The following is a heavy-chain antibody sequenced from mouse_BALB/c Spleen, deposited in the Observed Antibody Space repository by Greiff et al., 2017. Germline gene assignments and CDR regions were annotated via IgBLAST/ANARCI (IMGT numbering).Heavy chain of an antibody. CDR3: NAEVRGFDY. D-gene: IGHD2-14*01. CDR2: IDPENGDT. CDR1: GFNIKDYY. J-gene: IGHJ2*01. Sequence: EVQLQQSGAELVRSGASVKLSCTASGFNIKDYYMHWVKQRPEQGLEWIGWIDPENGDTEYAPKFQGKATMTADTSSNTAYLQLSSLTSEDTAVYYCNAEVRGFDYWGQGTTLTVSS. V-gene: IGHV14-4*02.